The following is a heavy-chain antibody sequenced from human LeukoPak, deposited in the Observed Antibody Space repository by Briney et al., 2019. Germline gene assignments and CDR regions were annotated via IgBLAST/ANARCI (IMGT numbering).Heavy chain of an antibody. CDR2: IYTSGST. V-gene: IGHV4-4*07. CDR3: ARGHISGFAPGLFDY. Sequence: PSETLSLTCTVSGGPIRSYYWSWIRQPAGKGLEGIGRIYTSGSTNYNPSLKSRVTMSVDTSKNQFSLKLSTVTAADTAVYYCARGHISGFAPGLFDYWGQGTLVTVSS. CDR1: GGPIRSYY. J-gene: IGHJ4*02. D-gene: IGHD3-22*01.